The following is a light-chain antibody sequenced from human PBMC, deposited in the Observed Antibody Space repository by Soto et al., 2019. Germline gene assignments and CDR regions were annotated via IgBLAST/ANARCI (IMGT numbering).Light chain of an antibody. J-gene: IGKJ2*02. CDR1: QSVSSSH. Sequence: EIVLTQSPGTLSLSPGERAALSCRASQSVSSSHLAWYQRKPGQAPRLLIYGAFNRATGIPDRFSGSGSGTDFTLTISRLEPEDCAVYYCQQYGSSPSTFDQGTKLEIK. CDR2: GAF. V-gene: IGKV3-20*01. CDR3: QQYGSSPST.